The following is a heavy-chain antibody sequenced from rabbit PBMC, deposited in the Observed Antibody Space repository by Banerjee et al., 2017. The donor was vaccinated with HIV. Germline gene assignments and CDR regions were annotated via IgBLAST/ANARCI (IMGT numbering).Heavy chain of an antibody. J-gene: IGHJ4*01. V-gene: IGHV1S45*01. Sequence: LTCKASGLDFSSYRICWVRQAPGKGLEWIACIYAGSSGSTQYANWAKGRFTISKISSTTVTLQMTSLTAADTATYFCARTDVSSSGYSLWGPGTLVPS. CDR2: IYAGSSGST. CDR3: ARTDVSSSGYSL. D-gene: IGHD1-1*01. CDR1: GLDFSSYR.